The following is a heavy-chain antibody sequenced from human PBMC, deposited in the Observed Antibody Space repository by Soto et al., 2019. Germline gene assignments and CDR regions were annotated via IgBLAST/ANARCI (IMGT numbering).Heavy chain of an antibody. V-gene: IGHV3-23*01. Sequence: GGSLILSCAASGFTFSSYAMSWVRQAPGKGPEWVSAISGSGGSTYYADSVKGRFTISRDNSKNTLYLQMNSLRAEDTAVYYCAKDRAKRGTIGYCSGGSCYPLDYWGQGTLVTVSS. CDR1: GFTFSSYA. CDR3: AKDRAKRGTIGYCSGGSCYPLDY. D-gene: IGHD2-15*01. J-gene: IGHJ4*02. CDR2: ISGSGGST.